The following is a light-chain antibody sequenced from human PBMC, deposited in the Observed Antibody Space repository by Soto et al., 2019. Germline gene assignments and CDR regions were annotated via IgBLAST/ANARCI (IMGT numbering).Light chain of an antibody. CDR1: QSISSW. CDR3: QQYNSYST. CDR2: DAS. Sequence: DVQMTQSPSTLSASVGDRVTITCRASQSISSWLAWYQQKPGKAPKLLIYDASSLESGVPSRFSGSGSGTEFTLTSSSLQPDDFATYYCQQYNSYSTFGQGTNVEIK. V-gene: IGKV1-5*01. J-gene: IGKJ1*01.